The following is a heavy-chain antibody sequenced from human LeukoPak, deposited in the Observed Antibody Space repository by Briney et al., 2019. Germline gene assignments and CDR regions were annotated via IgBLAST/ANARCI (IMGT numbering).Heavy chain of an antibody. J-gene: IGHJ4*02. V-gene: IGHV3-33*01. CDR3: AREDYDYVWGSYRHPFDY. Sequence: GRSLRLSCAASGFTFSSYGMHWVRQAPGKGLEWVAVIWYDGSNKYYADSVKGRFTISRDNSKNTLYLQMNSLRAEDTAVYYCAREDYDYVWGSYRHPFDYWGQGTLVTVSS. CDR2: IWYDGSNK. CDR1: GFTFSSYG. D-gene: IGHD3-16*02.